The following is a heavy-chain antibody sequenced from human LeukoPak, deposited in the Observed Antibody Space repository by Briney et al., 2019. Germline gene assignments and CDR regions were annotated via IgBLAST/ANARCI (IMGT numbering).Heavy chain of an antibody. D-gene: IGHD2-2*01. CDR2: INHSGST. V-gene: IGHV4-34*01. CDR1: GGSFSGYY. Sequence: SETLSLTCAVYGGSFSGYYWSWIRQPPGKGLEWIGEINHSGSTNYNPSLKSRVTISVDTSKNQFSLKLSSVTAADTAVYYCARSRSPMDYWGQGTLVTVPS. CDR3: ARSRSPMDY. J-gene: IGHJ4*02.